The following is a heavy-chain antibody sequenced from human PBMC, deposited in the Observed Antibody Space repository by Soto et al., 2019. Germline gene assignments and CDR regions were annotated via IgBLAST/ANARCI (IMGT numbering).Heavy chain of an antibody. J-gene: IGHJ4*02. D-gene: IGHD6-13*01. CDR3: ARGGDTSTWYDLDY. CDR1: GYTFTSFD. Sequence: QVQLVQSGAEVKKPGASVKVSCKASGYTFTSFDINWVRQAPGQGLEWMGWMYPATGNTGYAQKFQGRVTMTRNTSINTAYMELSSLRSEDTAVYFCARGGDTSTWYDLDYWGQGALVTVSS. V-gene: IGHV1-8*01. CDR2: MYPATGNT.